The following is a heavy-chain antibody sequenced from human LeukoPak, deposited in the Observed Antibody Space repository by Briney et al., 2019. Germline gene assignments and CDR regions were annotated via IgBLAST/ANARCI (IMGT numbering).Heavy chain of an antibody. V-gene: IGHV2-70*11. D-gene: IGHD6-6*01. CDR1: GFSLRTRGMG. CDR2: IDWDGDK. CDR3: ARIRESSSSSDFDY. J-gene: IGHJ4*02. Sequence: RVSGPTLVNPTPTLTLTCTGSGFSLRTRGMGVSWIRQPPGKALEWLARIDWDGDKYYSTSLKTRLTISKDTSKNQVVLTMTNMDPVDTATYYCARIRESSSSSDFDYWGQGTLVTVSS.